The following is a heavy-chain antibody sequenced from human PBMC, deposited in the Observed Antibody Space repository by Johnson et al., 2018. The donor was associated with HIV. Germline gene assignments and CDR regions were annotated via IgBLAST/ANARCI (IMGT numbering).Heavy chain of an antibody. CDR2: ISYDGSNK. CDR1: GFTFSSYA. V-gene: IGHV3-30-3*01. J-gene: IGHJ3*02. D-gene: IGHD3-3*01. Sequence: QVQLVESGGGLIKPGGSLRLSCAASGFTFSSYAMHWVRQAPGKGLEWVAVISYDGSNKYYADSVKGRFTISRDNSKNTLYLQMNSLRADDTAVYYCARAFEVGPSERVVDGFDIWGQGTMVTVSS. CDR3: ARAFEVGPSERVVDGFDI.